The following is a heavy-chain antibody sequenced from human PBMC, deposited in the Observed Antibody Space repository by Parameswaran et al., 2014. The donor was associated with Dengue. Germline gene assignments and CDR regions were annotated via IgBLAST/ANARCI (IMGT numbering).Heavy chain of an antibody. CDR3: ASSGYSYGYFDY. J-gene: IGHJ4*02. D-gene: IGHD5-18*01. V-gene: IGHV4-34*01. Sequence: RWIRQPPGKGLEWIGEINHSGSTNYNPSLKSRVTLSVDTSKNQFSLKLSSVTAADTAVYYCASSGYSYGYFDYWGQGTLVTVSS. CDR2: INHSGST.